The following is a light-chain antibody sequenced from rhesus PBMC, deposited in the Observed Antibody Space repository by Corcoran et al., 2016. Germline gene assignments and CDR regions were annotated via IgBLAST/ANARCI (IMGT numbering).Light chain of an antibody. J-gene: IGKJ1*01. CDR1: QSVRSH. Sequence: EIVMTQSPATLSLSPGERATLSCRASQSVRSHVAWYQQKLAQAPRLLIYGASSRATGIPDSVSGRWLGTDFTLINSSLETEDVGVYYCQQYNNWRTFGQGTKVEIK. CDR2: GAS. CDR3: QQYNNWRT. V-gene: IGKV3S9*01.